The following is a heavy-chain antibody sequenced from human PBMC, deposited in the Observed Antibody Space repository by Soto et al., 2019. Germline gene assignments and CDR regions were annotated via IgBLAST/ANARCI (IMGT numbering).Heavy chain of an antibody. CDR1: GYTLTELS. J-gene: IGHJ4*02. CDR2: FDPEDGET. V-gene: IGHV1-24*01. D-gene: IGHD2-2*01. Sequence: ASVKVSWKVSGYTLTELSMHWVRQAPGKGLEWMGGFDPEDGETIYAQKFQGRVTMTEDTSTDTAYMELSSLRSEDTAVYYCATAIVVVPAAPPGFDYWGQGTLVTVSS. CDR3: ATAIVVVPAAPPGFDY.